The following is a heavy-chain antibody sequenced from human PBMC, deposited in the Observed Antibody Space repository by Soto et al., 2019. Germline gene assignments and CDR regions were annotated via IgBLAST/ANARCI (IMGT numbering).Heavy chain of an antibody. CDR1: GFIVSKAW. CDR2: IKSETDGGAT. Sequence: EVQLVESGGGLVKPGGSLRLSCAASGFIVSKAWVNWVRQAPGKGLEWVGRIKSETDGGATDYGTPVEGRFTISRDDSKSMLYLQMNSLKTEEEGIYYCTTDKSYWGQGTLVTVSA. CDR3: TTDKSY. J-gene: IGHJ4*02. V-gene: IGHV3-15*07.